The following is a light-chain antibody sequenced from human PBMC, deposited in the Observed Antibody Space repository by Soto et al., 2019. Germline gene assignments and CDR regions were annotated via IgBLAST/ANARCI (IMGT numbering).Light chain of an antibody. CDR1: QSVSSSY. CDR3: QQYGDLIT. V-gene: IGKV3-20*01. Sequence: EIVLTQSPGTLSLSPGERAALSCRASQSVSSSYLAWYQQKRGQAPRLLIYGASIRATGVPDRFSGSGSGTDFTLTISRLEPEDFAVYYCQQYGDLITFDQGTRLQIK. CDR2: GAS. J-gene: IGKJ5*01.